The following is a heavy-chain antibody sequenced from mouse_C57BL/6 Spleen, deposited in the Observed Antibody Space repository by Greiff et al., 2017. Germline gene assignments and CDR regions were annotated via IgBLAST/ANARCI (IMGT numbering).Heavy chain of an antibody. D-gene: IGHD3-2*02. Sequence: QVQLQQSGAELMKPGASVKLSCKATGYTFTGYWIEWVKQRPGHGLEWIGEILPGRGSTNYNEKFKGKATFTADTSSNTAYMQLSSLTTEDSAIYYCARENAQATGYYFDYWGQGTTLTVSS. CDR3: ARENAQATGYYFDY. J-gene: IGHJ2*01. CDR2: ILPGRGST. CDR1: GYTFTGYW. V-gene: IGHV1-9*01.